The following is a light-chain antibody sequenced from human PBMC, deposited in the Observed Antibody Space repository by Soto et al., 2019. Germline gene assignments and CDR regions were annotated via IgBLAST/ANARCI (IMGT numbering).Light chain of an antibody. V-gene: IGKV3-11*01. J-gene: IGKJ4*01. CDR3: QQRSNWPLT. CDR2: DAS. CDR1: QSVSTY. Sequence: ETVLTQSPATLSLSPGERATLSCRASQSVSTYLAWYQQQPGQAPRLLIYDASNRATGIPARFSGSGSGTDFTLTISSLEPEDFAAYYCQQRSNWPLTFGGGTKVEI.